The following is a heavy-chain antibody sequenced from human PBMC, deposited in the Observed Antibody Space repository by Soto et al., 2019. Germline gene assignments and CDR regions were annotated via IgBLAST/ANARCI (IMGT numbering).Heavy chain of an antibody. CDR2: IDPSDSYT. CDR3: ARSSSPEYYYSYGMDV. J-gene: IGHJ6*02. D-gene: IGHD6-6*01. V-gene: IGHV5-10-1*01. CDR1: GYSFTSYW. Sequence: GESLKISCKGSGYSFTSYWISWVRQMPGKGLEWMGRIDPSDSYTNYSPSFQGHVTISADKSISTAYLQWSSLKASDTAMYYCARSSSPEYYYSYGMDVWGQGTTVTVSS.